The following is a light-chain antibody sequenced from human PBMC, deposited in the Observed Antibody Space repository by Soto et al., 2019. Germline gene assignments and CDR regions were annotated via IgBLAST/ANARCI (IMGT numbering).Light chain of an antibody. CDR3: SSYTSSNTLV. Sequence: QSVLTQPASVSGSPEQSITISCTGTSSDVGGYNFVSWYQQHPGKAPKLMIYEVINRPSGVSNRFSGSKSGNTASLTISGLQAEDEGDYYCSSYTSSNTLVFGTGTKVTVL. J-gene: IGLJ1*01. V-gene: IGLV2-14*01. CDR2: EVI. CDR1: SSDVGGYNF.